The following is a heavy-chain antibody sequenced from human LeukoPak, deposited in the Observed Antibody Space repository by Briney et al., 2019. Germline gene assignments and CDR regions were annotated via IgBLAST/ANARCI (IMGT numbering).Heavy chain of an antibody. Sequence: GGSLRLSCAASGFSFSNYGMTWVRQAPGKGLEWVASISSSGDSAYYADSVKGRVTITRDNSRNTLYLQMSSLRAEDTAVYYCAKPGGPIQLWFGVSWGQGTLVTVSS. V-gene: IGHV3-23*01. J-gene: IGHJ5*02. CDR1: GFSFSNYG. CDR3: AKPGGPIQLWFGVS. D-gene: IGHD3-10*01. CDR2: ISSSGDSA.